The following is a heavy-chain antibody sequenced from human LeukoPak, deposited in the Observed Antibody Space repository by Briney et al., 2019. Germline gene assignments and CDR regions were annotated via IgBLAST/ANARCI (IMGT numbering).Heavy chain of an antibody. Sequence: GGSLRLSCAASGFTFSIYAMRWVRQAPGRRLEWVSAISGSGTDTYYADSVKGRFTISRDNSKNTLYLQMNSLRTEDTAVYYCAKDRDIEATAGETDYWGQGALVTVSS. D-gene: IGHD5-12*01. CDR1: GFTFSIYA. V-gene: IGHV3-23*01. CDR3: AKDRDIEATAGETDY. CDR2: ISGSGTDT. J-gene: IGHJ4*02.